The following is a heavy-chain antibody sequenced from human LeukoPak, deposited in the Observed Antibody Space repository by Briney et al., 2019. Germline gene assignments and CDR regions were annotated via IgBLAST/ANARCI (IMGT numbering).Heavy chain of an antibody. V-gene: IGHV1-18*01. D-gene: IGHD3-22*01. CDR2: ISAYNGNT. J-gene: IGHJ4*02. Sequence: ASVKVSCKASGYTFTSYGISWVRQAPGQGLEWMGWISAYNGNTNYAQKLQGRVTMTTDTSTSTAYMELRSLRSDDTAVYYCAREKYYDSSGYLRYSDYWGQGTLVTVSS. CDR1: GYTFTSYG. CDR3: AREKYYDSSGYLRYSDY.